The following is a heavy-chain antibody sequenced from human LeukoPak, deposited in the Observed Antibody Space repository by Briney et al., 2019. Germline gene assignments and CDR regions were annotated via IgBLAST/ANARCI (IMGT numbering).Heavy chain of an antibody. D-gene: IGHD3-9*01. Sequence: GESLKISCKGSGYSFNNYWIGWVRQMPGKGLEWIGIIWPGDSDTRYSPSFQGQVTISVDKSISTAYLQWSSLKASDTAIYYCARQYYDVLTGFYIHFDYWGQGTLVTVSS. V-gene: IGHV5-51*01. J-gene: IGHJ4*02. CDR2: IWPGDSDT. CDR3: ARQYYDVLTGFYIHFDY. CDR1: GYSFNNYW.